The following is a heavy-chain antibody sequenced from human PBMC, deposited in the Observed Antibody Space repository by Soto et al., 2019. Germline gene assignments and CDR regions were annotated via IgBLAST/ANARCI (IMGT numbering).Heavy chain of an antibody. CDR3: ARWGYSGSYYFDY. CDR1: GDSISSTNW. CDR2: IYYTGGT. D-gene: IGHD2-15*01. J-gene: IGHJ4*02. V-gene: IGHV4-4*02. Sequence: QVQLQESGPGLVAPSGTLSLTCPVSGDSISSTNWWSWVRQPPGKGLEWIGEIYYTGGTNYNPSLKSRVTISVDKSKNQFSLKLTSVTAADTAAYYCARWGYSGSYYFDYWGQGTLVTVSS.